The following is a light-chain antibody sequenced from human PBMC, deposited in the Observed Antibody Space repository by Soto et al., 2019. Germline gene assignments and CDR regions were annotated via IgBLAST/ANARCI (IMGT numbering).Light chain of an antibody. V-gene: IGKV1-39*01. CDR3: LQTYSLPVA. Sequence: IQVTQSPSSLSASVGDRVTITCRASQSIGSHLNWYQQKPGTAPNLLIHGASSLQGGVPSRFSGSGSGTDFTLTISTLQREDSATYYCLQTYSLPVAFGGGTKVEI. J-gene: IGKJ4*01. CDR2: GAS. CDR1: QSIGSH.